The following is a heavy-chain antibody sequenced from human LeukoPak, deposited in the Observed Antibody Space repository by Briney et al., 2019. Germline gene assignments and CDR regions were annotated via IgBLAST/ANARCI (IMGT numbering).Heavy chain of an antibody. J-gene: IGHJ4*02. D-gene: IGHD3-10*01. V-gene: IGHV4-34*01. CDR2: INHSGST. CDR1: GGSFSGYY. Sequence: SETLSLTCAVYGGSFSGYYWSWIRQPPGKGLEWIGEINHSGSTNYNPSLKSRVTISVDTSKNQFSLKLGSVTAADTAVYYCARRGITMVRGGRFWGYWGQGTLVTVSS. CDR3: ARRGITMVRGGRFWGY.